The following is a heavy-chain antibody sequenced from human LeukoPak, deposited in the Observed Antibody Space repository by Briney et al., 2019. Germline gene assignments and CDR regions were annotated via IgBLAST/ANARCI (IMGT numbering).Heavy chain of an antibody. D-gene: IGHD3-22*01. V-gene: IGHV3-11*04. CDR1: GFTFSDYY. Sequence: GGSLRLSCAASGFTFSDYYMSWIRQAPGKGLEWVSYISSSGRTTDYVDSVKGRFTISRDNAKNSLYLQMNSLRAEDTAAYYCARAYGSSGYYQLPIDYWGQGTLVTVSS. J-gene: IGHJ4*02. CDR3: ARAYGSSGYYQLPIDY. CDR2: ISSSGRTT.